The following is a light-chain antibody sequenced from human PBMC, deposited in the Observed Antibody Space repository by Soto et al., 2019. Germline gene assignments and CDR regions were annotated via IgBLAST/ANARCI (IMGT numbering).Light chain of an antibody. V-gene: IGKV3-20*01. CDR3: QQLGT. Sequence: IVLTQSPGTLSLSPGERATLSCRASQSVISNYLAWYQQKPGQAPRLLIYGASSRATGIPDRFSGSGSGTDFTLTISRLEPEDFAVYYCQQLGTFGQGTKVEIK. CDR2: GAS. J-gene: IGKJ1*01. CDR1: QSVISNY.